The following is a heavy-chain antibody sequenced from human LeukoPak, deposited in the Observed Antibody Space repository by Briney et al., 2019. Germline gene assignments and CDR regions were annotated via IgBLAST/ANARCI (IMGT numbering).Heavy chain of an antibody. D-gene: IGHD1-20*01. J-gene: IGHJ4*02. Sequence: GRSLRLSCAASGFTFSNYMMHWVRQAPGKRLVWVSRIKSDVITITYPDSVKCRFTISRDNAKNTLYLQMNSLRAEDTAVYYCLRDLNWSLDQWGQGTLVTVSS. CDR3: LRDLNWSLDQ. CDR1: GFTFSNYM. CDR2: IKSDVITI. V-gene: IGHV3-74*01.